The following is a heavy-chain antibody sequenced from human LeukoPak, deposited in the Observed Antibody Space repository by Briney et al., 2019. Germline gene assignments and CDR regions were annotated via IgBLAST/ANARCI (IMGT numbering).Heavy chain of an antibody. Sequence: GGSLRLSCAASGFTFTAYLIHWVRQAPGKGLEWVAVMSSDGNAMFYADSVRGRFTISRDNSKNTLYLQMNSLRAEDTAVYYCVRESEYYFDHSASFDYWGQGTLVTVSS. CDR3: VRESEYYFDHSASFDY. D-gene: IGHD3-22*01. CDR2: MSSDGNAM. J-gene: IGHJ4*02. CDR1: GFTFTAYL. V-gene: IGHV3-30-3*01.